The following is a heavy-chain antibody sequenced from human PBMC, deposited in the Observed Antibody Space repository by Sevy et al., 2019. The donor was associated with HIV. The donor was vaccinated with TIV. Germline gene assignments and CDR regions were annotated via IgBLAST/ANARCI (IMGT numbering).Heavy chain of an antibody. D-gene: IGHD1-26*01. Sequence: GGSLRLSCAASGFTFNTYAMSWVRQAPGKGLKWVSAVSGSGDGTYYAHSVKGRFTISRDNSKNTVHLQMNSLSAEDTAVNYCSKLSSFLVGGTYFDYWGQGTLVTVSS. J-gene: IGHJ4*02. CDR1: GFTFNTYA. CDR3: SKLSSFLVGGTYFDY. CDR2: VSGSGDGT. V-gene: IGHV3-23*01.